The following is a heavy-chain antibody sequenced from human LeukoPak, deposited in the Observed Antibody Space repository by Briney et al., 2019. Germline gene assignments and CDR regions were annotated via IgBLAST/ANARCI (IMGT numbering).Heavy chain of an antibody. Sequence: AGGSPRLSCAASGFTFDDYAMHWVRQAPGKGLEWVSGISWNSGSIGYADSVKGRFTISRDNAKNSLYLQMNSLRAEDTALYYCAKDQGVIAVAVDYWGQGTLVTVSS. CDR2: ISWNSGSI. J-gene: IGHJ4*02. CDR3: AKDQGVIAVAVDY. CDR1: GFTFDDYA. D-gene: IGHD6-19*01. V-gene: IGHV3-9*01.